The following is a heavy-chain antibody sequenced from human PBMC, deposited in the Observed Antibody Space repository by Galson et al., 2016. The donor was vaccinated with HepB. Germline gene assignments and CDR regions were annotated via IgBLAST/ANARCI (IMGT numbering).Heavy chain of an antibody. Sequence: SLRLSCAASGFTFSSFSMVWVRQAPGKGLEWVSDISGTGDNPLYADSVKGRLTMSRDNSKDTVYLEMNNLRVEDTAVYYCAIGAMGATWRNWGQGTLVTVSS. V-gene: IGHV3-23*01. CDR1: GFTFSSFS. CDR2: ISGTGDNP. J-gene: IGHJ4*02. D-gene: IGHD1-26*01. CDR3: AIGAMGATWRN.